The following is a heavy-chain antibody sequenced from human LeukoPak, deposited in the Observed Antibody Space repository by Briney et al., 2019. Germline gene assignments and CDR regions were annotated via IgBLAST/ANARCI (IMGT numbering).Heavy chain of an antibody. J-gene: IGHJ4*02. CDR1: GYNFSTYW. CDR2: IFPGDSET. Sequence: PGESLKISCEASGYNFSTYWVAWVRQMPGKGPEWVGLIFPGDSETSYSPSFQGQVTISADKSISTAYLQWSSLKASDTAMYYCATPRGYNDIGYWGQGTLVTVSS. V-gene: IGHV5-51*01. D-gene: IGHD5-18*01. CDR3: ATPRGYNDIGY.